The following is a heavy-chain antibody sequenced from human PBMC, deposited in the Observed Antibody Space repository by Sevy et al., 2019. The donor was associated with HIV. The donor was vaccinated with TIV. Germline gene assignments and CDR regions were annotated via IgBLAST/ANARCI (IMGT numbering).Heavy chain of an antibody. Sequence: GGSLRLSCAASGFAFSNYYAMHWVRQAPGKGLEWVALISYDGSDKYYADSVKGRFTISRDNFKNTLCLQMNSLTTADTAVYYCARPRANYVDHYFFYAMDVWGQGTTVTVSS. J-gene: IGHJ6*02. CDR2: ISYDGSDK. CDR1: GFAFSNYYA. V-gene: IGHV3-30-3*01. CDR3: ARPRANYVDHYFFYAMDV. D-gene: IGHD4-17*01.